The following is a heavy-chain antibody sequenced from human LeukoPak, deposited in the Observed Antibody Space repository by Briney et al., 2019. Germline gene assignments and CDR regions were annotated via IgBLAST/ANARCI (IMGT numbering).Heavy chain of an antibody. J-gene: IGHJ5*02. V-gene: IGHV3-23*01. D-gene: IGHD2-15*01. Sequence: GGSLRLSCAASGFTFSSYAMSWVRQAPGKGLEWVSAISGSGGSTYYADSVKGRFTISRDNSKNTLYLQMNSLRTEDTAVYYCAKITRGYRSGGSCYLWFDPWGQGTLVTVSS. CDR2: ISGSGGST. CDR3: AKITRGYRSGGSCYLWFDP. CDR1: GFTFSSYA.